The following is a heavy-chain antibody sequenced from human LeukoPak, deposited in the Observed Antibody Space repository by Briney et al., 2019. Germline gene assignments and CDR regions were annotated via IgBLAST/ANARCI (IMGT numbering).Heavy chain of an antibody. Sequence: SETLSLTCTVSGGSISSYYWSWIRQPPGKGLEWIGYIYYSGSTNYNPSLKSRVIISVDTSKNQFSLKLSSVTAADTAVYYCARGVIVATSGSLAETFDYWGQGTLVTVSS. CDR1: GGSISSYY. V-gene: IGHV4-59*01. CDR2: IYYSGST. J-gene: IGHJ4*02. D-gene: IGHD5-12*01. CDR3: ARGVIVATSGSLAETFDY.